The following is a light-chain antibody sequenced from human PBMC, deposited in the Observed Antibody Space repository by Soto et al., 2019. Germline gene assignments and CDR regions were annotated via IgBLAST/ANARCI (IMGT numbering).Light chain of an antibody. CDR2: GAS. V-gene: IGKV3-20*01. J-gene: IGKJ1*01. CDR3: QQYGSSRT. CDR1: QGFXSSY. Sequence: IVLTQSPGTLSLSPGERATLSCRASQGFXSSYLAWYQQKPGQAPGLLIYGASSRATGIPDMFSGSGCGTDFTITISGLEPEDVAVYYCQQYGSSRTFGQGTKVDIK.